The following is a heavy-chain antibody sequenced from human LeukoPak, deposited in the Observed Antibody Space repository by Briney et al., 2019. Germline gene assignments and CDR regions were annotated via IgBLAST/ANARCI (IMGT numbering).Heavy chain of an antibody. CDR1: GFTLSDYW. CDR2: ISPDGRNI. V-gene: IGHV3-74*01. Sequence: GGSLRLSCAASGFTLSDYWMNWVRQAPGKGPVWVSHISPDGRNIAYADSVKGRFTISRASAKNTLYLQMNSLRVGDTAVYYCVGDGGGTTPYDCWGQGTLVTVSS. CDR3: VGDGGGTTPYDC. J-gene: IGHJ4*02. D-gene: IGHD1-7*01.